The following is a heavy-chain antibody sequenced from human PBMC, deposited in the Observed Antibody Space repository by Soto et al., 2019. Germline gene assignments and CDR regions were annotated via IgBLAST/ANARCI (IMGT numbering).Heavy chain of an antibody. J-gene: IGHJ4*02. Sequence: ASVEVSCKSSGYTFTSYYMHWVRQAPRQGLEWMGIINPSGGSTSYAQKFQGRVTMTRDTSTSTVYMELSSLRSEDTAVYYCARDRGEQLVMRTPYYFDYCGQGTLVTVPS. D-gene: IGHD6-13*01. CDR2: INPSGGST. V-gene: IGHV1-46*03. CDR1: GYTFTSYY. CDR3: ARDRGEQLVMRTPYYFDY.